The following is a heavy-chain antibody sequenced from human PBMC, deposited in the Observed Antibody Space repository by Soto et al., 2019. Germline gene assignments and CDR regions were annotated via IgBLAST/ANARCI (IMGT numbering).Heavy chain of an antibody. D-gene: IGHD2-21*02. CDR2: IYHSGST. V-gene: IGHV4-4*02. J-gene: IGHJ6*02. Sequence: QVQLQESGPGLVKPSGTLSLTCAVSGGSISSSNWWSWVRQPPGKGLEWIGEIYHSGSTNYNPSLRSRVTISVDKSKNQFSLKLSSVTAADTAVYYCARDRHCGGDCYSVTYYYYGMDVWGQGTTVTVSS. CDR1: GGSISSSNW. CDR3: ARDRHCGGDCYSVTYYYYGMDV.